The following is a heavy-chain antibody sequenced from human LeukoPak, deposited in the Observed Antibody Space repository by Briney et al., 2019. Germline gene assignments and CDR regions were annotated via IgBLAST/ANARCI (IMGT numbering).Heavy chain of an antibody. CDR2: IYYTGST. CDR1: GGSFSYYH. D-gene: IGHD5-12*01. J-gene: IGHJ6*03. CDR3: ARDRNGYSGYDLGQFYYMDV. V-gene: IGHV4-59*01. Sequence: PSETLSLTCTVSGGSFSYYHWSWIRQPPGKGLEWIGYIYYTGSTNYNPSLQSRVTMSVDTSKNQFSLELRSVTAADTAVYYCARDRNGYSGYDLGQFYYMDVWGKGTTVTVSS.